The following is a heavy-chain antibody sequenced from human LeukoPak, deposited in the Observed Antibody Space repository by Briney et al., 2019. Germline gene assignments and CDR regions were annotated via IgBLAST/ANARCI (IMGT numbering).Heavy chain of an antibody. V-gene: IGHV3-23*01. J-gene: IGHJ4*02. CDR2: ISGSGGST. D-gene: IGHD6-13*01. CDR1: GFTFSNAW. CDR3: AKDLVGSSSRDY. Sequence: GGSLRLSCASSGFTFSNAWMSWVRQAPGKGLEWVSAISGSGGSTYYADSVKGRFTISRDNSKNTLYLQMNSLRAEDTAVYYCAKDLVGSSSRDYRGQGTLVTVSS.